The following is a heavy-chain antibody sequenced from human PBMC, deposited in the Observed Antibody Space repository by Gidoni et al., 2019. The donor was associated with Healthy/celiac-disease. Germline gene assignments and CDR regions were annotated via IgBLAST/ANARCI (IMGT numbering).Heavy chain of an antibody. CDR1: GASISSGGYS. D-gene: IGHD3-10*01. CDR2: SYHSGST. Sequence: HLQLQESGSGLLTPSQTLSLTCAVSGASISSGGYSWSCIRQPPGKGREWIGYSYHSGSTYYNQFLKSRVTITVDGSKNKFSLKLSSVTAADTAVYYCVRGGYGSGSDDAFDIWGQGKMVTVSS. V-gene: IGHV4-30-2*01. J-gene: IGHJ3*02. CDR3: VRGGYGSGSDDAFDI.